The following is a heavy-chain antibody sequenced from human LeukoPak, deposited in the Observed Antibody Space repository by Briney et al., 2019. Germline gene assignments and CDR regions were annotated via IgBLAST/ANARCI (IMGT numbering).Heavy chain of an antibody. CDR3: ARDLHDYGDYVLDY. V-gene: IGHV4-34*01. CDR1: GGAFSGYY. D-gene: IGHD4-17*01. CDR2: IYHSGST. J-gene: IGHJ4*02. Sequence: PSKTLSLTCAVYGGAFSGYYWSWIRQPPGKGLEWIGEIYHSGSTNYNPSLKSRVTISVDKSKNQFSLKLSSVTAADTAVYYCARDLHDYGDYVLDYWGQGTLVTVSS.